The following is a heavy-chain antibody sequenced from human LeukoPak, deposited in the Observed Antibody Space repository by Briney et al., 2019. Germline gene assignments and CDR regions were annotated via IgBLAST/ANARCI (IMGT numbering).Heavy chain of an antibody. CDR1: GFTFSNAW. D-gene: IGHD6-6*01. Sequence: GGSLRLSCAASGFTFSNAWMSRVRQAPGKGLEWVGRIKSKTDGGTTDYAAPVKGRFTISRDDSKNTLYLQMNSLKTEDTAVYYCLTVAANYYMDVWGKGTTVAVSS. CDR3: LTVAANYYMDV. V-gene: IGHV3-15*01. J-gene: IGHJ6*03. CDR2: IKSKTDGGTT.